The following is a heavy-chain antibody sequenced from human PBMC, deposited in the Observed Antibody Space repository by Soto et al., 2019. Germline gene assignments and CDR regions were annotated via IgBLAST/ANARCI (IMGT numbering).Heavy chain of an antibody. J-gene: IGHJ5*02. V-gene: IGHV4-59*01. CDR1: GGSISSYY. CDR3: ARAGAGFDP. Sequence: QVQLQESGPGLVKPSETLSLTCTVSGGSISSYYWSWIRQPPGKGLEWIGYIYYSGSTNYNPSLKRRVTISVDTSKNQFSLKLSSVTAADTAVYYCARAGAGFDPWGQGTLVTVSS. CDR2: IYYSGST.